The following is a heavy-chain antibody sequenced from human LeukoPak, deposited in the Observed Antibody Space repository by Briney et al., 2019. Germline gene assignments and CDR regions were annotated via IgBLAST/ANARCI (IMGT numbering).Heavy chain of an antibody. CDR1: GFIFSDAW. V-gene: IGHV3-15*01. Sequence: PGGSLRLSCAASGFIFSDAWMSWVRQAPGKGLEWVGRVKRKTDRGTTEYAAPVKGRFIISRDDSKNMVYLQMNSLKTGDTAVYYCTTDGPSPWGLRYFDFWGQGILVTVSS. J-gene: IGHJ4*02. CDR3: TTDGPSPWGLRYFDF. D-gene: IGHD7-27*01. CDR2: VKRKTDRGTT.